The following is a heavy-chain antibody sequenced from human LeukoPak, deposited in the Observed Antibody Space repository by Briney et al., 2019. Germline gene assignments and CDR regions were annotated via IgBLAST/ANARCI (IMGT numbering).Heavy chain of an antibody. V-gene: IGHV1-69*13. Sequence: SVKVSCKASGGTFSSYAISWVRQAPGQGLERMGGIIPIFGTANYAQKFQSRVTITADESTSTAYMELSSLRSEDTAVYYCARGVRLVRASQALYYFDYWGQGTLVTVSS. CDR1: GGTFSSYA. D-gene: IGHD3-10*01. CDR2: IIPIFGTA. J-gene: IGHJ4*02. CDR3: ARGVRLVRASQALYYFDY.